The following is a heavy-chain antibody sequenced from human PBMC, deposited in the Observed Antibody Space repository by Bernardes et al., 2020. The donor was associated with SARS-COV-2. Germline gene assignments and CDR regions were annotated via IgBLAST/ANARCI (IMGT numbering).Heavy chain of an antibody. V-gene: IGHV1-24*01. Sequence: ASVKVSSKVSGYTLTELSMHWVRQAPGKGLEWMGGFDPEDGETIYAQKFQGRVTMTEDTSTDTAYMELSSLRSEDTAVYYCATTTPAAMSGWFDPWGQGTLVTVSS. D-gene: IGHD2-2*01. CDR2: FDPEDGET. CDR3: ATTTPAAMSGWFDP. J-gene: IGHJ5*02. CDR1: GYTLTELS.